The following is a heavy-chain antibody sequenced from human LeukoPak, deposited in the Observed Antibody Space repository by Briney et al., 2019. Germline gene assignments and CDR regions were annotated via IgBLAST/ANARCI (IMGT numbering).Heavy chain of an antibody. D-gene: IGHD6-13*01. CDR2: ISSSGFTI. Sequence: GGSLRLSCAASGFTCSDYSMNWVRQAPGKGLGWVSYISSSGFTINYADSVKGRFTISRDNSKNTLYLQMNTLRADDTAVYYCAKDHGSSDWYYFDYWGQGTLVTVSS. J-gene: IGHJ4*02. CDR3: AKDHGSSDWYYFDY. V-gene: IGHV3-48*01. CDR1: GFTCSDYS.